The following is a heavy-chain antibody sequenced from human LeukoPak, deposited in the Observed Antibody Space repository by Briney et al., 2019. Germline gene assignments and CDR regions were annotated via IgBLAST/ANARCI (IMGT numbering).Heavy chain of an antibody. CDR2: ISSSSSYI. CDR3: ARDQDMEEITIFGVVITLGDWFDP. CDR1: GFTFSTYT. Sequence: GGSLRLSCVASGFTFSTYTMNWIRQAPGKGLEWVSSISSSSSYIYYADSVKGRFTISRDNAKNSLYLQMNSLRAEDTAVYYCARDQDMEEITIFGVVITLGDWFDPWGQGTLVTVSS. J-gene: IGHJ5*02. V-gene: IGHV3-21*01. D-gene: IGHD3-3*01.